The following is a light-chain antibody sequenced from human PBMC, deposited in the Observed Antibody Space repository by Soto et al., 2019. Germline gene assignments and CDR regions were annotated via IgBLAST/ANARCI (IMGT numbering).Light chain of an antibody. CDR1: NSDVGSYNL. Sequence: QSALTQPASVSGSPRQSITISCTGTNSDVGSYNLVSWFQQHPVKAPKLVIYEVTKRPSGVSDRFSGSKSGNTASLTISGLQAEDEADYYCSSYAGDSVYVFGTGTKLTVL. CDR2: EVT. CDR3: SSYAGDSVYV. V-gene: IGLV2-23*02. J-gene: IGLJ1*01.